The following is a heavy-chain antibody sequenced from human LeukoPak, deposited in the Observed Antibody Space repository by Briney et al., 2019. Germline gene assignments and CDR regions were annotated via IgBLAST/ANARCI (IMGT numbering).Heavy chain of an antibody. CDR3: AHNYDFWSGYLAS. V-gene: IGHV4-38-2*01. CDR1: GYSISSGYY. J-gene: IGHJ5*02. D-gene: IGHD3-3*01. CDR2: IYHSGST. Sequence: SETLSLTCAVSGYSISSGYYWGWIRQPPGKGLEWIGSIYHSGSTYYNPSLKSRVTISVDTSKNQFSLKLSSVTAADTAVYYCAHNYDFWSGYLASWGQGTLVTVSS.